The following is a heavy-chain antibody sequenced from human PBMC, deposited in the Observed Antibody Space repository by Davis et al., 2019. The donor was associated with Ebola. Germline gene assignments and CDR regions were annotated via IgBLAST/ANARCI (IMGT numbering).Heavy chain of an antibody. CDR3: ASGSGGWYYYYYGMDV. D-gene: IGHD6-19*01. Sequence: GESLKISCAASGFTFSSYWMHWVRQAPGKGLVWVSRINSDGSSTSYADSVKGRFTISRDNAKNTLYLQMNSLRAEDTAVYYCASGSGGWYYYYYGMDVWGQGTTVTVSS. CDR1: GFTFSSYW. CDR2: INSDGSST. V-gene: IGHV3-74*01. J-gene: IGHJ6*02.